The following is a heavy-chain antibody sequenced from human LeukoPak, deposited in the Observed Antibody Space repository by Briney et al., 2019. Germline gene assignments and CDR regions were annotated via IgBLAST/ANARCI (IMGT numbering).Heavy chain of an antibody. CDR1: GFTFSSYE. D-gene: IGHD3-10*02. CDR2: ISSGGSTI. CDR3: AELGITMIGGV. Sequence: AGGSLRLSSAASGFTFSSYEMNWVRQAPGKGLEWVSYISSGGSTIYYADSVKGRFTISRDNAKNSLYLQMNSLRAEDTAVYYCAELGITMIGGVWGKGTTVTISS. J-gene: IGHJ6*04. V-gene: IGHV3-48*03.